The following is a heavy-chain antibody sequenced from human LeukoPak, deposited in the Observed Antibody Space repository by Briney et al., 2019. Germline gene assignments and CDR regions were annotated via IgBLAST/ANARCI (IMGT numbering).Heavy chain of an antibody. V-gene: IGHV4-59*01. D-gene: IGHD3-22*01. CDR2: IYYSGST. Sequence: PSETPSLTCTVSGGSISSYYWSWIRQPPGKGLEWIGYIYYSGSTNYNPSLKSRVTISVDTSKNQFSLKLSSVTAADTAVYYCARSRPKSTTYYYDSSGYYQFDYWGQGTLVTVSS. J-gene: IGHJ4*02. CDR3: ARSRPKSTTYYYDSSGYYQFDY. CDR1: GGSISSYY.